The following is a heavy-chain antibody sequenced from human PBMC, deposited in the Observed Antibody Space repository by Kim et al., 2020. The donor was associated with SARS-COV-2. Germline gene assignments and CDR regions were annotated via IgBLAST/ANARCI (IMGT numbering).Heavy chain of an antibody. Sequence: DSDKGRFTISRDNSKNTLYLQMNSLRAEDTAVYYCAKDIMAIAVAGQFDYWGQGTLVTVSS. J-gene: IGHJ4*02. CDR3: AKDIMAIAVAGQFDY. D-gene: IGHD6-19*01. V-gene: IGHV3-23*01.